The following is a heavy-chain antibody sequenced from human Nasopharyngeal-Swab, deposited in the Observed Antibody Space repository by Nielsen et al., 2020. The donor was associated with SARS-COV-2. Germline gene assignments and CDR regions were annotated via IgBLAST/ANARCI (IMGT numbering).Heavy chain of an antibody. D-gene: IGHD6-13*01. CDR1: GFTFSSYN. CDR2: INTGSSSI. V-gene: IGHV3-48*02. CDR3: AKRRSSRSAFDI. Sequence: GESLKISCAASGFTFSSYNMNWVRQAPGKGLEWVSYINTGSSSIYYADSVKGRFTISRDNAKNSLYLQMNSLRDEDTAVYYCAKRRSSRSAFDIWGQGTMVTVSS. J-gene: IGHJ3*02.